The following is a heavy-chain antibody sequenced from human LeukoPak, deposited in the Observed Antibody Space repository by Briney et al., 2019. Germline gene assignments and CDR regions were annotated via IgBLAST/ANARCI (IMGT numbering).Heavy chain of an antibody. Sequence: PGGSLRLSCAASGFTFDDYAMHWVRQAPVKGLEWVSGISWNSGSIGYADSVKGRFTISRDNAKNSLYLQMNSLRAEDTALYYCAKDGRPGIAAAGHLDYWGQGTLVTVSS. CDR3: AKDGRPGIAAAGHLDY. CDR2: ISWNSGSI. CDR1: GFTFDDYA. J-gene: IGHJ4*02. V-gene: IGHV3-9*01. D-gene: IGHD6-13*01.